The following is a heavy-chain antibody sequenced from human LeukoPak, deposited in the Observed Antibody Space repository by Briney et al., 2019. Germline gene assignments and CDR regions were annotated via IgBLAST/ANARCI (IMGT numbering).Heavy chain of an antibody. J-gene: IGHJ4*02. CDR3: ARRLTTSQDLDY. Sequence: ASVKVSCKASGYTFTGHYMYWVRQAPGQGLEWMGWINPNSGDTNYAQKLQGRVTITRDTSISTAYMDLNRLTSDDTAVYYCARRLTTSQDLDYWGQGTLVTVSS. CDR2: INPNSGDT. V-gene: IGHV1-2*02. CDR1: GYTFTGHY. D-gene: IGHD2-2*01.